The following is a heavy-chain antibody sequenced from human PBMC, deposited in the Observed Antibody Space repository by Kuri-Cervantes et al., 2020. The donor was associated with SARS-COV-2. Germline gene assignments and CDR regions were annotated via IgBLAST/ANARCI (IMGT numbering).Heavy chain of an antibody. CDR3: VRDGDHWNFDY. Sequence: GGSLRLSCAASGFTFSSYEMNWVRQAPGKGLEWVSRINPDGSYTNNADSVKGRFTLSRDNAKNMLFLQMNSLRAEDTAVYYCVRDGDHWNFDYWGQGTLVPVSS. J-gene: IGHJ4*02. CDR1: GFTFSSYE. V-gene: IGHV3-74*01. CDR2: INPDGSYT. D-gene: IGHD1-1*01.